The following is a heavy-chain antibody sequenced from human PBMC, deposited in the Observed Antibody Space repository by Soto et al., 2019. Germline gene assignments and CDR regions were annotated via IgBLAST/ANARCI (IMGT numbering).Heavy chain of an antibody. Sequence: SETLSLTCAVYGGSFSDYYWTWIRQPPGKGLEWIGSIYYSGSTYYNPSLKSRVTIFVDTSKNQFSLKLSSVTAADTAVYYCARDVRGEYDYWGQGTLVTVSS. CDR3: ARDVRGEYDY. J-gene: IGHJ4*02. CDR1: GGSFSDYY. V-gene: IGHV4-34*01. D-gene: IGHD3-10*02. CDR2: IYYSGST.